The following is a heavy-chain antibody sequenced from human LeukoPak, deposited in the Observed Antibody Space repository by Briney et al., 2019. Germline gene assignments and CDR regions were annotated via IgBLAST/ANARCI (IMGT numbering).Heavy chain of an antibody. CDR1: GGTFSSYA. V-gene: IGHV1-69*06. Sequence: ASVKVSCKASGGTFSSYAISWVRQAPGQGLEWMGGIIPIFGTANYAQKFQGRVTITADKSTSTAYMELSSLRSEDTAVYYCARGSSWYGRIDYWGQGTLVTVSS. CDR2: IIPIFGTA. D-gene: IGHD6-13*01. CDR3: ARGSSWYGRIDY. J-gene: IGHJ4*02.